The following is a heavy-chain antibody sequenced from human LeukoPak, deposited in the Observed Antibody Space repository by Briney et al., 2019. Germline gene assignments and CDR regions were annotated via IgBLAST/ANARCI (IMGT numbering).Heavy chain of an antibody. D-gene: IGHD3-9*01. V-gene: IGHV4-59*01. CDR3: ARGGTYNDILSFDP. CDR2: IYYTGRT. Sequence: SETLSLTCTVCGGSISYYYWTWIRQSPGKGLEWIGQIYYTGRTYYNPSLERRVTISLDTSRIQFSLIMTSVTAADTAMYYCARGGTYNDILSFDPWGQGTLVSVSS. CDR1: GGSISYYY. J-gene: IGHJ5*02.